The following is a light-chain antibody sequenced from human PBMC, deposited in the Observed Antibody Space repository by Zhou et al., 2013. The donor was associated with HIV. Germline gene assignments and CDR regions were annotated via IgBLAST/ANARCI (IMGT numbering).Light chain of an antibody. CDR2: GAS. J-gene: IGKJ1*01. CDR3: QQYGSSPSWT. CDR1: QSFSSSY. V-gene: IGKV3-20*01. Sequence: EFVLTQSPGTLSLSPGEGATLSCRASQSFSSSYLAWYQQKPGQAPRLLIYGASSRATGIPDRFSGSGSGTDFTLTISRLEPEDFAVYYCQQYGSSPSWTFGQGTKVEIK.